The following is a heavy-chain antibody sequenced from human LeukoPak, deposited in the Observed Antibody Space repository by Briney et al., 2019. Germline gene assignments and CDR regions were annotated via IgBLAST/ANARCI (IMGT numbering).Heavy chain of an antibody. D-gene: IGHD3-10*01. CDR3: ARGTVRGHNY. Sequence: SETLSLTCTVSGGSISSYYWSWIRQPPGKGLEWIGEINHSGSTNYNPSLKSRVTISVDTSKNQFSLKLSSVTAADTAVYYCARGTVRGHNYWGQGTLVTVSS. V-gene: IGHV4-34*01. CDR1: GGSISSYY. CDR2: INHSGST. J-gene: IGHJ4*02.